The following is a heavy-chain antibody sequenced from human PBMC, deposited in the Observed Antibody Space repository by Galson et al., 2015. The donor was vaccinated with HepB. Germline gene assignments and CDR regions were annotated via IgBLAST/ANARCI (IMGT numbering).Heavy chain of an antibody. D-gene: IGHD3-10*01. CDR2: MNPNSGNT. Sequence: SVKVSCKASGYTFTSYDINWVRQATGQGLEWMGWMNPNSGNTGYAQKFQGRVTMTRNTSISTAYMELSSLRSEDTAVYYCARMYYGSGSTYTDFWGQGTLVTVSS. CDR3: ARMYYGSGSTYTDF. J-gene: IGHJ4*02. CDR1: GYTFTSYD. V-gene: IGHV1-8*01.